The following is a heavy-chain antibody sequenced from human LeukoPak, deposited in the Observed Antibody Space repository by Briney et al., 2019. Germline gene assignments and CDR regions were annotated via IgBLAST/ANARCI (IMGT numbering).Heavy chain of an antibody. J-gene: IGHJ3*02. V-gene: IGHV3-20*04. D-gene: IGHD1-1*01. CDR1: GFTFSSYS. CDR3: AIGQNGACDI. Sequence: GGSLRLSCAASGFTFSSYSMNWVRQAPGKGLVWVSGINWNGGSTGYADSVKGRFTISRDNAKNSLYLQMNSLRAEDTALYYCAIGQNGACDIWGQGTMVTVSS. CDR2: INWNGGST.